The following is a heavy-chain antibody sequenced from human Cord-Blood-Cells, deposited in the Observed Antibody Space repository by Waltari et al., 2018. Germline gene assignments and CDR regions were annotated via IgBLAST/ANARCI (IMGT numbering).Heavy chain of an antibody. D-gene: IGHD4-4*01. V-gene: IGHV1-2*02. J-gene: IGHJ2*01. CDR2: INPNSGGT. CDR1: GYTFTGYY. CDR3: ARVLNSNYWYFDL. Sequence: QVQLVQSGAEVKKPGASVKVSCKASGYTFTGYYMHWVRQAPGQGLEWMGWINPNSGGTNDAQKFQGRVTMTRDTSISTAYMELSRLRSDDTAVYYCARVLNSNYWYFDLWGRGTLVTVSS.